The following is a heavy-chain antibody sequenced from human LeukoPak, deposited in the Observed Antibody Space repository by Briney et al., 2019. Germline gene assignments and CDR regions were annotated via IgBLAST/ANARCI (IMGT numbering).Heavy chain of an antibody. D-gene: IGHD3-22*01. V-gene: IGHV4-4*07. J-gene: IGHJ3*02. Sequence: SETLSLTCTVSGGSISSYYWSWIRQPAGKRPEWIGRIYTSGSTNYNPSLKSRVTMSVDTSKNQFSLKLSSVTAADTAVYYCAGYYDSSGYYWNFDAFDIWGQGTMVTVSS. CDR3: AGYYDSSGYYWNFDAFDI. CDR1: GGSISSYY. CDR2: IYTSGST.